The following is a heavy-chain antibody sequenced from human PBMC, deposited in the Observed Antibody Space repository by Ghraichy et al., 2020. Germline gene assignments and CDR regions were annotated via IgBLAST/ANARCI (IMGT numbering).Heavy chain of an antibody. V-gene: IGHV3-21*01. D-gene: IGHD2-15*01. CDR2: IDSSSSYI. Sequence: GESLNISCAASGFTFISYSMNWVRQAPGKGLEWVSYIDSSSSYIYYADSLKGRFTISRDNAKNSVYLQMNSLRAEDTAVYYCARDPGYYSGGRCYLSGHDYWGQGTLVTVSS. CDR3: ARDPGYYSGGRCYLSGHDY. J-gene: IGHJ4*02. CDR1: GFTFISYS.